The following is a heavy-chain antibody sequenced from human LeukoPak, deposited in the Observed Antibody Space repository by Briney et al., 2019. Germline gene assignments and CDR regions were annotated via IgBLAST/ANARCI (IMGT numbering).Heavy chain of an antibody. CDR1: GYTFTSYY. V-gene: IGHV1-46*01. Sequence: ASVKVSCKASGYTFTSYYIHWVRQAPGQGLEWLGVILPSGGITTYAQRFQGRVTLTRDVSTSTVYMELSSLRSEDTAVYYCARGTSGSYYSWGQGTLVIVSS. CDR2: ILPSGGIT. CDR3: ARGTSGSYYS. J-gene: IGHJ4*02. D-gene: IGHD1-26*01.